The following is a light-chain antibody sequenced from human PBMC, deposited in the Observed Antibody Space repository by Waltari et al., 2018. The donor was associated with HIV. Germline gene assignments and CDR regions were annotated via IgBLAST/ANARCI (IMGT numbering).Light chain of an antibody. CDR1: NSNIGSHY. CDR2: RNN. J-gene: IGLJ2*01. V-gene: IGLV1-47*01. CDR3: AAWDDSLSGHVV. Sequence: QSVLTQPPSASGTPGQRVTISCSGSNSNIGSHYVSWYQQFPGTAPKLLIYRNNQRPSGVPDRFSGSKSGTSASLAISGLRSEDEADYYCAAWDDSLSGHVVFGGGTKLTVL.